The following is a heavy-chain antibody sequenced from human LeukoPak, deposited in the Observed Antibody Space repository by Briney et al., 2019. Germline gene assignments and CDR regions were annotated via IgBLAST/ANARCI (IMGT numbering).Heavy chain of an antibody. V-gene: IGHV3-30*02. CDR1: GFTFSSYG. D-gene: IGHD6-13*01. Sequence: GGSLRLSCAASGFTFSSYGMHWVRQAPGKGLGWVAFIRYDGSNKYYADSVKGRFTISRDNSKNTLYLQMNSLRAEDTAVYYCAKDRDSSSWYGGYFDYWGQGTLVTVSS. J-gene: IGHJ4*02. CDR3: AKDRDSSSWYGGYFDY. CDR2: IRYDGSNK.